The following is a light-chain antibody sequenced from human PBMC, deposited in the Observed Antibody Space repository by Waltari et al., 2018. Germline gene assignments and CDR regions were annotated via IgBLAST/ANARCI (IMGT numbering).Light chain of an antibody. Sequence: QSVLTQPPSASGTPGQRLTISCSGSSSNIGSNYIYWYQQLPGTAPKLLINRNKQRPSGVPARFSGSKSGTSASLAISGLRSGDEADYYCAAWDDSLRGWVFGGGTKLTVL. CDR2: RNK. V-gene: IGLV1-47*01. CDR3: AAWDDSLRGWV. J-gene: IGLJ3*02. CDR1: SSNIGSNY.